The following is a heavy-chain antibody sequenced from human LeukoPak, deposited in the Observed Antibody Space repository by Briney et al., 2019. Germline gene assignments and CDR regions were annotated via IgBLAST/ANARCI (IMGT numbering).Heavy chain of an antibody. V-gene: IGHV1-69*04. CDR2: IIPIFGIA. CDR3: AREKTGTKYYFDY. CDR1: GGTFSSYA. Sequence: GASVKVSCKASGGTFSSYAISWVRQAPGQGLEWMGRIIPIFGIANYAQKFQGRVTITADKSTSTAYMELSSLRSEDTAVYYCAREKTGTKYYFDYWGQGTLVTVSS. D-gene: IGHD1-7*01. J-gene: IGHJ4*02.